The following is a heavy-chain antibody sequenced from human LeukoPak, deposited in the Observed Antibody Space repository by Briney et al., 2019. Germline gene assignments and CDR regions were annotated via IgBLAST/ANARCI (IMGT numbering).Heavy chain of an antibody. CDR2: IYYSGST. CDR1: GGSISSYY. CDR3: ASRGSSSGYSYYYYGMDV. V-gene: IGHV4-59*12. D-gene: IGHD3-22*01. Sequence: SETLSLTCTVSGGSISSYYWSWIRQPPGKGLEWIGYIYYSGSTNYNPSLKSRVTISVDKSKNQFSLKLSSVTAADTAVYYCASRGSSSGYSYYYYGMDVWGQGTTVTVSS. J-gene: IGHJ6*02.